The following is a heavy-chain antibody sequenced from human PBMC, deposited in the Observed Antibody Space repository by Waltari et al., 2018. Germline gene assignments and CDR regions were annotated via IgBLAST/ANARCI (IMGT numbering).Heavy chain of an antibody. CDR3: AKDELGYCSGGSCYSPYFDY. CDR2: ISGSGGST. V-gene: IGHV3-23*01. D-gene: IGHD2-15*01. CDR1: GFTFSSYA. J-gene: IGHJ4*02. Sequence: EVQLLESGGGLVQPGGSLRLSCAASGFTFSSYAMSWVRQAPGKGLAWVSAISGSGGSTYYADSVKGRFTISRDNSKNTLYLQMNSLRAEDTAVYYCAKDELGYCSGGSCYSPYFDYWGQGTLVTVSS.